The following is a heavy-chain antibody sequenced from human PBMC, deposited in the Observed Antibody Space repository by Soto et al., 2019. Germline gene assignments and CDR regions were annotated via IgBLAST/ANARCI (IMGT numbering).Heavy chain of an antibody. D-gene: IGHD1-1*01. J-gene: IGHJ5*02. Sequence: QITLKESGPTLVKPTQTLTLTCTFSGFSLTTTGVGVGWIRQPPGKALEWLALISWDNDKRYSPSLKSRLSITKDTSKNRVVLTLTNMDPVDTATYYCAHSPQFNHNMPQGHWFGPWGRGTLFIVSS. CDR1: GFSLTTTGVG. CDR3: AHSPQFNHNMPQGHWFGP. V-gene: IGHV2-5*02. CDR2: ISWDNDK.